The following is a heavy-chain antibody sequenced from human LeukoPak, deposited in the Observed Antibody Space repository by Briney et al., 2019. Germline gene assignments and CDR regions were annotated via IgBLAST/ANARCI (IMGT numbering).Heavy chain of an antibody. J-gene: IGHJ6*03. Sequence: GGSLRLSCAASGFTVSSNYMSWVRQAPGKGLEWVSVIYSGGSTYYADSVKGRFPISRDNSKNTLYLQMNSLRAEDTAVYYCARDSPYCGGDCAYYYMDVWGKGTTVTVSS. D-gene: IGHD2-21*02. CDR2: IYSGGST. CDR3: ARDSPYCGGDCAYYYMDV. V-gene: IGHV3-53*01. CDR1: GFTVSSNY.